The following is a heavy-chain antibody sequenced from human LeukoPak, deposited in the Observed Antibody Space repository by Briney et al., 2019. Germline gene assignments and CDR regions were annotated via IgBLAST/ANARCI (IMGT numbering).Heavy chain of an antibody. CDR3: ARDPSNTSGYYVYHDY. Sequence: ASVKVSCKASGYTFNKYGISWVRHAPGQGLEWMVWISCYNGDTRYVQKLQGRVTMTKDTSTSTVHMELRSLRSDDTAVYYCARDPSNTSGYYVYHDYWGQGALVTVSS. CDR2: ISCYNGDT. J-gene: IGHJ4*02. D-gene: IGHD6-19*01. V-gene: IGHV1-18*01. CDR1: GYTFNKYG.